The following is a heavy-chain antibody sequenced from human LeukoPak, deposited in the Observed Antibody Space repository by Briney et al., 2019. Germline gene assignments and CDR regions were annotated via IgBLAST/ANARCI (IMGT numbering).Heavy chain of an antibody. D-gene: IGHD6-13*01. V-gene: IGHV4-61*01. CDR2: IYYSGST. Sequence: SSETLSLTCTVSGGSISSSSYYWSWIRQPPGKGLEWIGYIYYSGSTSYNPSLKSRVTISVDTSKNQFSLKLSSVTAADTAVYYCAREAAGGGPFDYWGQGTLVTVSS. CDR3: AREAAGGGPFDY. CDR1: GGSISSSSYY. J-gene: IGHJ4*02.